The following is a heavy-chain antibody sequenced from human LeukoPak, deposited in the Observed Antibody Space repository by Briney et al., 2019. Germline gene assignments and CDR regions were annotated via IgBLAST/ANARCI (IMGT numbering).Heavy chain of an antibody. V-gene: IGHV1-18*01. CDR1: GYTFTNYG. J-gene: IGHJ4*02. CDR2: ISSYNGDT. CDR3: ASNTGSDSSGYGY. D-gene: IGHD3-22*01. Sequence: GASVKVSCKASGYTFTNYGVTWVRQAAGQGLEWMGWISSYNGDTNYAQKLQGRVTMTTDTSTSTAYMELRSLRSDDTAVYYCASNTGSDSSGYGYWGQGTLVTVSS.